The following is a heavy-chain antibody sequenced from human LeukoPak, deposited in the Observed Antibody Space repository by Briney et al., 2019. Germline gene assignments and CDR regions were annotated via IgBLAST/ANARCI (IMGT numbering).Heavy chain of an antibody. D-gene: IGHD3-16*01. J-gene: IGHJ5*02. CDR1: GGSMFLYS. Sequence: GSSVKVSCKTSGGSMFLYSVSWVRQAPGQGLEWMGWIIPVSATTMYAQRFQGRLTISTDESMSTVYMDMTGLRSEDTAVYYCATHFGPQQPRNWLDPWGQGTLVTVSS. CDR2: IIPVSATT. V-gene: IGHV1-69*05. CDR3: ATHFGPQQPRNWLDP.